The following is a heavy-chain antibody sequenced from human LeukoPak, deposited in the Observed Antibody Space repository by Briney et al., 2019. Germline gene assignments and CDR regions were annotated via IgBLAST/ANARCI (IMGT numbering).Heavy chain of an antibody. CDR3: ARDLTQLAXFDY. V-gene: IGHV3-33*01. CDR2: IWYDGSNK. D-gene: IGHD6-13*01. Sequence: RXXRLSCAASGFTFSNYGMHWVRQXPGKGLEWVAVIWYDGSNKYYADSVRGRFTLSRDNSKNTLFLQMNSLRPEDTAVYFCARDLTQLAXFDYWGQGTLVTVSS. J-gene: IGHJ4*02. CDR1: GFTFSNYG.